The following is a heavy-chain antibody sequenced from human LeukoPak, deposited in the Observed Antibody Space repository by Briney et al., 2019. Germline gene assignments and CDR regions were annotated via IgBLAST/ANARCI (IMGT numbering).Heavy chain of an antibody. D-gene: IGHD6-19*01. V-gene: IGHV3-48*04. CDR2: ITTGGSSI. CDR1: VFTFSTYA. Sequence: GGSLRLSCAASVFTFSTYAMTWVRQAAGKGLECVSHITTGGSSIFYADSVKGRFTISRDNAKNSLYLQMNSLRAEDSAVYYCARVRYDSGWYDYWGQGALVTVSS. CDR3: ARVRYDSGWYDY. J-gene: IGHJ4*02.